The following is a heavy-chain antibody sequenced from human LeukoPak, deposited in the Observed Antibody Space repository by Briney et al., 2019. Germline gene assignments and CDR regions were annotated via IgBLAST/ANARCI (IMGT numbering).Heavy chain of an antibody. D-gene: IGHD3-10*01. V-gene: IGHV4-34*01. CDR3: AREQPPIYYYGSGSYYNY. CDR2: INHSGST. CDR1: GGSFSGYY. J-gene: IGHJ4*02. Sequence: SETLSLTCAVYGGSFSGYYWSWIRQPPGKGLEWIGEINHSGSTNYNPSLKSRVTISVDTSKNQFSLKLSSVTAADTAVYYCAREQPPIYYYGSGSYYNYWGQGALVTVSS.